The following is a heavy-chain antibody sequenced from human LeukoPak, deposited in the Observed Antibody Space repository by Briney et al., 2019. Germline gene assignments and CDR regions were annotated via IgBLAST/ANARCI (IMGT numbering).Heavy chain of an antibody. Sequence: WGSLRLSCAASGFTFRDHCMDWVCQAPGKGLEWVGRTGNRANSYTTEDGAAVKDRFTISRDDSKHSLYLQMNSLKTADTAVYYCAREMGGSVGFWGPGNPVTVSS. CDR1: GFTFRDHC. D-gene: IGHD1-26*01. V-gene: IGHV3-72*01. CDR3: AREMGGSVGF. CDR2: TGNRANSYTT. J-gene: IGHJ4*01.